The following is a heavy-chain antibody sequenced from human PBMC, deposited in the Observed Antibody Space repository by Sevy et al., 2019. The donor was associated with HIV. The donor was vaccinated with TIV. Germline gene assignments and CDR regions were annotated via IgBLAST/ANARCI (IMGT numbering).Heavy chain of an antibody. CDR2: INSDGGSI. CDR3: ARGCRDVPIS. Sequence: GGSLRLSCAASGFTFSSHWMHWVRQAPGKGLVWVSRINSDGGSITYADSVKGRFTISRDNSKNTVSLQMVSLRVEDTAVYFCARGCRDVPISWGQGTLVTVSS. CDR1: GFTFSSHW. D-gene: IGHD3-3*01. J-gene: IGHJ4*02. V-gene: IGHV3-74*01.